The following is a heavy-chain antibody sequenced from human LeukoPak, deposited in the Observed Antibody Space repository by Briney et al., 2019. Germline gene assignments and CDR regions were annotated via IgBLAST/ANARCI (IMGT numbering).Heavy chain of an antibody. CDR3: AIAASGTLADY. J-gene: IGHJ4*02. D-gene: IGHD6-13*01. CDR2: ISSHGGST. Sequence: GGSLRLSCAASGFSFSSYTMNRVRQAPGKGLEYVSAISSHGGSTYYADSVKGRFIISRDNSKNTLYLQMSSLRAEDTAVYYCAIAASGTLADYWGQGTLVTVSS. V-gene: IGHV3-64D*09. CDR1: GFSFSSYT.